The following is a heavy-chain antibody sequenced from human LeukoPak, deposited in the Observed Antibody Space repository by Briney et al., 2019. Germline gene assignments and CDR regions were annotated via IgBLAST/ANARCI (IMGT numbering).Heavy chain of an antibody. CDR3: AKGGTLWLGPFDI. J-gene: IGHJ3*02. Sequence: GGSLRLSCAGSDFKFDDYGMHWVRQAPGKGLEWVSGVSWNSNYKGYADSVKGRFTISRDNAKNSLFLHMNSLRAEDTALYYCAKGGTLWLGPFDIWGQGTMVIVSS. CDR1: DFKFDDYG. V-gene: IGHV3-9*01. D-gene: IGHD3-16*01. CDR2: VSWNSNYK.